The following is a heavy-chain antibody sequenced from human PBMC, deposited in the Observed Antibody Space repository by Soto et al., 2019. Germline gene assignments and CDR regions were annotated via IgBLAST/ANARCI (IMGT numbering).Heavy chain of an antibody. CDR3: ARREIQGPIDY. CDR2: IYYSGTT. V-gene: IGHV4-28*01. J-gene: IGHJ4*02. Sequence: QVQLTESGPGLVKPSDTLSLTWAVSGSSISSSNWWGWIRQPPGKGLEWIGYIYYSGTTYYNPSLKSRVTMSVDTSKNPFSLKLTSVTAVDTAVYYCARREIQGPIDYWGQGPLVTVSS. D-gene: IGHD1-26*01. CDR1: GSSISSSNW.